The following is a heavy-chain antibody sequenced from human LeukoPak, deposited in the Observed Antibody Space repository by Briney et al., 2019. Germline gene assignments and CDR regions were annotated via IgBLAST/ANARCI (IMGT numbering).Heavy chain of an antibody. V-gene: IGHV4-61*08. CDR3: ARSGRGLATRFDP. J-gene: IGHJ5*02. Sequence: SETLSLTCTVSGGSISSGGYYWSWIRQPPGKGLECIGNIYYSGSTNYNPSLKSRVTLSVDTSKNQFSLKLSSVTAADTAVYYCARSGRGLATRFDPWGQGILVTVSS. CDR2: IYYSGST. CDR1: GGSISSGGYY. D-gene: IGHD1-26*01.